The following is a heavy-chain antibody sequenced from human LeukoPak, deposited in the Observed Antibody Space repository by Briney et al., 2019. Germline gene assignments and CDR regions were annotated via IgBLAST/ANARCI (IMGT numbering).Heavy chain of an antibody. J-gene: IGHJ4*02. V-gene: IGHV4-4*07. D-gene: IGHD1-26*01. CDR2: IYSSGST. CDR3: ARGIVGATAPDY. CDR1: GGSISSYK. Sequence: PSETLSLTCTVSGGSISSYKWSWIRQPAGKGLEWIGRIYSSGSTNYTPSLKSRVTMSVDTSKNQFSLKLSSVTAADTAGYYCARGIVGATAPDYWGQGALVIVSS.